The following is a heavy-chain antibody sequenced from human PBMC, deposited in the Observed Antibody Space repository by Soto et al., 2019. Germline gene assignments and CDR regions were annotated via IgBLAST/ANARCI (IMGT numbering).Heavy chain of an antibody. Sequence: GESLKISCKGSGYSFTSYWIGWVRQMPGKGLEWMGIIYPGDSDTRYSPSFQGQVTISADKSISTAYLQWSSLKASDTAMYYCARLPGYRSSYYYGMDVWGQGTTVTVYS. D-gene: IGHD6-13*01. CDR3: ARLPGYRSSYYYGMDV. CDR1: GYSFTSYW. CDR2: IYPGDSDT. J-gene: IGHJ6*02. V-gene: IGHV5-51*01.